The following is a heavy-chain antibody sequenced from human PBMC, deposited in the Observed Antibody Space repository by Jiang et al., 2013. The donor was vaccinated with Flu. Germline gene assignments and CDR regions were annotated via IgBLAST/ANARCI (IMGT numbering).Heavy chain of an antibody. V-gene: IGHV3-23*01. Sequence: QLLESGGGLVQPGGSLRLSCAASGFTFSSYAMSWVRQAPGKGLEWVSAISGSGGSTYYADSVKGRFTISRDNSKNTLYLQMNSLRAEDTAVYYCAKDMSYYDSSGYFDAFDIWGQGTMVTVSS. CDR1: GFTFSSYA. D-gene: IGHD3-22*01. J-gene: IGHJ3*02. CDR2: ISGSGGST. CDR3: AKDMSYYDSSGYFDAFDI.